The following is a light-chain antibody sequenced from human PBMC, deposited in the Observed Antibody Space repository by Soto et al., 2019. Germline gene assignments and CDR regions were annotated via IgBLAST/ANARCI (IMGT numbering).Light chain of an antibody. V-gene: IGLV2-23*01. CDR1: RSDVGSYNL. Sequence: SVLTQPASVSGSPGQSITISCTGTRSDVGSYNLASWYQQHPGKAPKLMIYEGSKRPSGVSNRFSGSKSGNTASLTISGLQAEDEADYYCCSYAGSSPYVFGTGTKVTVL. J-gene: IGLJ1*01. CDR2: EGS. CDR3: CSYAGSSPYV.